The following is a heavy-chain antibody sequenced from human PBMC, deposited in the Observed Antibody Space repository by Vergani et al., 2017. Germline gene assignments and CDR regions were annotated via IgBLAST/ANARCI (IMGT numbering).Heavy chain of an antibody. D-gene: IGHD5-18*01. Sequence: EVQLLESGGGLVQPGGSLRLSCAASGFTFSSYAMSWVRQAPGKGLEWVSAISGSGGSTYYADSLKGLFTISRDNSKNTLYLQMNSLSAEDTAVYYCATVPRYSSYCMYVWGQGTTVTVSS. V-gene: IGHV3-23*01. J-gene: IGHJ6*02. CDR2: ISGSGGST. CDR3: ATVPRYSSYCMYV. CDR1: GFTFSSYA.